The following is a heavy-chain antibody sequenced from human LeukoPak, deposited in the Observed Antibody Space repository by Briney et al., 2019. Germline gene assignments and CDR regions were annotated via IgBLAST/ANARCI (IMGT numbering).Heavy chain of an antibody. D-gene: IGHD6-13*01. CDR2: INPNSGGT. Sequence: ASVKVSCKASGYTFTGYYMHWVRQAPGQGLEWMGWINPNSGGTNYAQKFQGRVTMTRDTSISTAYMELSRLRSEDTAVYYCARGGSSWYYYYYMDVWGKGTTVTVSS. CDR1: GYTFTGYY. CDR3: ARGGSSWYYYYYMDV. J-gene: IGHJ6*03. V-gene: IGHV1-2*02.